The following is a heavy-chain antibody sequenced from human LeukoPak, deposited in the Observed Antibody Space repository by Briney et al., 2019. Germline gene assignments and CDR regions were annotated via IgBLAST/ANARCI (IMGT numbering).Heavy chain of an antibody. V-gene: IGHV4-4*07. CDR3: ARGRVVAGTPGQNSWDY. J-gene: IGHJ4*02. Sequence: SETLSLTCTVSGGSISSYYWNWIRQPAGKGLEWIGRIHTSGSTNYNPSLKSRVTMSVDTSKNQFSLKLSSVTAADTAVYYCARGRVVAGTPGQNSWDYWGQGTLVTVSS. CDR1: GGSISSYY. D-gene: IGHD6-19*01. CDR2: IHTSGST.